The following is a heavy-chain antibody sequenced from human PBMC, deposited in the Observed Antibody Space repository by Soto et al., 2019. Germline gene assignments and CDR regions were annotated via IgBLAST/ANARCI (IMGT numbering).Heavy chain of an antibody. Sequence: EVQLVESGGGLVKPEESLRLSCAASGFTFSTYNMKWDRQAPGKGLEWVSSISTSGSYIFYAGSVRGRFTIFRGDAKNSLHLQMNSLRAEDTAVYYCATIGDRDGFDIWGQGTTVIVSS. CDR1: GFTFSTYN. J-gene: IGHJ3*02. CDR3: ATIGDRDGFDI. D-gene: IGHD4-17*01. CDR2: ISTSGSYI. V-gene: IGHV3-21*06.